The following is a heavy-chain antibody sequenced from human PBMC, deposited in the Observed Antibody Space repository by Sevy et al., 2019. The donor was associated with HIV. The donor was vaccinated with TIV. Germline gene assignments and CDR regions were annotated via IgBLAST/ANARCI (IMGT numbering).Heavy chain of an antibody. J-gene: IGHJ3*02. CDR2: IIPIFGTA. D-gene: IGHD2-2*01. V-gene: IGHV1-69*13. Sequence: ASVKVSCKASRGTFSSYAISWVRQAPGQGLEWMGGIIPIFGTANYAQKFQGRVTITADESTSTAYMELSSLRSEDTAVYYCARGIRKYCSSTSCLGNAFDIWGQGTMVTVSS. CDR1: RGTFSSYA. CDR3: ARGIRKYCSSTSCLGNAFDI.